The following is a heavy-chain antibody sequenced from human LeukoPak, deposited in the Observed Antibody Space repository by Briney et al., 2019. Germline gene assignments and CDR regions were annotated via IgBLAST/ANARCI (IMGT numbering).Heavy chain of an antibody. V-gene: IGHV3-21*01. Sequence: GGSLRLSCAASGFTFSSYSMNWVRQAPGKGLEWVSSISSSSSYIYYADSVKGRFTISRDNAKNSLYLQMNSLRAEDTAVYYCAREFLAGRGVDYWGQGTLVTVSS. CDR3: AREFLAGRGVDY. J-gene: IGHJ4*02. CDR1: GFTFSSYS. CDR2: ISSSSSYI. D-gene: IGHD6-19*01.